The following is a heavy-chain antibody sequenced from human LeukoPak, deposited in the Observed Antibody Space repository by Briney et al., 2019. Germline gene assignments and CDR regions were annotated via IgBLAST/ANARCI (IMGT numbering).Heavy chain of an antibody. V-gene: IGHV4-59*01. J-gene: IGHJ4*02. CDR3: ARARGSYVFDY. CDR1: GGSISSYY. Sequence: SETLSLTCTVSGGSISSYYWSWIRQPPGKGLEWIGYIYYSGSTNYNPSLKSRVTISVDTSKNQFSLKLSSVTAADTAVYYCARARGSYVFDYWGQGTLVTVSS. CDR2: IYYSGST. D-gene: IGHD1-26*01.